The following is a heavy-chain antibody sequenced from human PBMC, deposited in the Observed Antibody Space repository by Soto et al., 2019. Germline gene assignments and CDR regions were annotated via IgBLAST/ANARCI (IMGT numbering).Heavy chain of an antibody. CDR3: ARDVPDTALFFYYYGMDV. D-gene: IGHD5-18*01. Sequence: QVHLVQSGAEVKKPGASVKVSCKASGYSFTSYGISWVRQAPGQGLEWMGWISTDNGNTNYAHNLQGRVTMTTDTSTSTAYMELWSLRFDDTAVYYCARDVPDTALFFYYYGMDVWGQGTTVTVS. J-gene: IGHJ6*02. CDR2: ISTDNGNT. CDR1: GYSFTSYG. V-gene: IGHV1-18*01.